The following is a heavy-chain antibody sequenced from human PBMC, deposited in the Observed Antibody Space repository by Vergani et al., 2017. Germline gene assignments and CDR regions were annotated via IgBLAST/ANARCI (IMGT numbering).Heavy chain of an antibody. V-gene: IGHV3-21*01. CDR3: VLGQFGSYYYYGMDV. CDR2: ISSSSSYI. CDR1: GFTFSSND. Sequence: VKLEESGGGVVQPGRSLRLSCTVSGFTFSSNDFHWVRQTAGKGLEWVSSISSSSSYIYYADSVKGRFTISRDNAKNSLYLQMNSLRAEDTAVYYCVLGQFGSYYYYGMDVWGQGTTVTVSS. D-gene: IGHD3-16*01. J-gene: IGHJ6*02.